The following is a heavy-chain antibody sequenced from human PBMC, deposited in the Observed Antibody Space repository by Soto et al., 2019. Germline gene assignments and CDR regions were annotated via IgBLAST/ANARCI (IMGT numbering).Heavy chain of an antibody. CDR3: ARDKPFSAGY. J-gene: IGHJ4*02. Sequence: QVQRVQSGTEVKKPGASVKVSCKASGYTFLDFYIHWVRQAPGQGLEWMGFINPSGGGTTYAQKFQGRLTMTRDTSTSTVYMELISLRSEDTAIYYCARDKPFSAGYWGQGTLVT. CDR2: INPSGGGT. V-gene: IGHV1-46*01. CDR1: GYTFLDFY. D-gene: IGHD3-3*02.